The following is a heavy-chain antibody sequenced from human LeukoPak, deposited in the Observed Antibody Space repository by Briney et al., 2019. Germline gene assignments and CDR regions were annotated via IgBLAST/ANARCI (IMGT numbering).Heavy chain of an antibody. D-gene: IGHD3-22*01. CDR3: ARVSPRNYYDSSGYPNTRRGPYYYYYMDV. CDR1: GGSFSGYY. Sequence: SVTLSLTCAVYGGSFSGYYWSWIRQPPGKGLEWIGEINHSGSTNYNPSLKSRVTISVDTSKNQFSLKLSSVTAADTAVYYCARVSPRNYYDSSGYPNTRRGPYYYYYMDVWGKGTTVTVSS. CDR2: INHSGST. J-gene: IGHJ6*03. V-gene: IGHV4-34*01.